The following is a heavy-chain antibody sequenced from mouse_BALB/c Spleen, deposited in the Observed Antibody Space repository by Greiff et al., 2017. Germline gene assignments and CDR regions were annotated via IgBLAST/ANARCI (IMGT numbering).Heavy chain of an antibody. J-gene: IGHJ2*01. CDR1: GYTFTSYW. CDR2: INPSTGYT. D-gene: IGHD2-4*01. Sequence: QVQLKQSGAELAKPGASVKMSCKASGYTFTSYWMHWVKQRPGQGLEWIGYINPSTGYTEYNQKFKDKATLTADKSSSTAYMQLSSLTSEDSAVYYCAREGLRGDYFDYWGQGTTLTVSS. V-gene: IGHV1-7*01. CDR3: AREGLRGDYFDY.